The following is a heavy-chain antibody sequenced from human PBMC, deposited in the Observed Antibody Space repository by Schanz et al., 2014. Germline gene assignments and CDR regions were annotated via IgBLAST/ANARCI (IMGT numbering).Heavy chain of an antibody. CDR2: ISGSSIHK. D-gene: IGHD3-3*01. CDR1: GFTFSKYG. CDR3: ARFLARYQYYGVDV. V-gene: IGHV3-21*05. J-gene: IGHJ6*02. Sequence: VQLVESGGGVVQPGRSLRLSCAASGFTFSKYGVHWVRQAPGKGLEWVSHISGSSIHKNYADSVKGRFSISRDNGETSVYLQINSLRVEDTAVYYCARFLARYQYYGVDVWGQGTTVIVSS.